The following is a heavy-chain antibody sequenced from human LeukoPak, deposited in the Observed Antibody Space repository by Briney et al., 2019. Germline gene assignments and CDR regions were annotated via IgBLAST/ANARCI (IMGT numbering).Heavy chain of an antibody. Sequence: ASVKVSCKASGYTFTSYYMHWVRQAPGQGLEWMGIINPSGGSTSYAQKFQGRVTMTRDTSTSTVYMELSSLRSEDTAVYYCARSGLDIVVVVAASWVPDWLDPWGQGTLVTVSS. D-gene: IGHD2-15*01. CDR3: ARSGLDIVVVVAASWVPDWLDP. J-gene: IGHJ5*02. CDR1: GYTFTSYY. V-gene: IGHV1-46*01. CDR2: INPSGGST.